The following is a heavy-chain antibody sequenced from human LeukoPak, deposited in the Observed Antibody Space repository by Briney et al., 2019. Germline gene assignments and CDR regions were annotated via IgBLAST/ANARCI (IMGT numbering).Heavy chain of an antibody. Sequence: PGGSLRLSCAASGFTFSQYSINWVRQAPGKGLEWVSHLRYTGETFYADSVKGRLTISRDNVRNSLYLQMNSLRAEDTAMYYCARDAGNSGYGCDLWGQGTLVTVSS. CDR2: LRYTGET. J-gene: IGHJ5*02. D-gene: IGHD5-12*01. V-gene: IGHV3-48*01. CDR1: GFTFSQYS. CDR3: ARDAGNSGYGCDL.